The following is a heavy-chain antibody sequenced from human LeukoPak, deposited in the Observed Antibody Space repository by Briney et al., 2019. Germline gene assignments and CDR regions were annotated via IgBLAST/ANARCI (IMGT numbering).Heavy chain of an antibody. CDR2: IYYSGST. CDR1: GGSISSSSYY. CDR3: ARLLVVAGNFDY. D-gene: IGHD2-15*01. V-gene: IGHV4-39*01. J-gene: IGHJ4*02. Sequence: SETLSLTCTVSGGSISSSSYYWGWIRQPPGKGLEWIGSIYYSGSTYYNPSLKSRVTISVDTSKNQFSLKLSSVTAADTAVYYCARLLVVAGNFDYWGQGTLVTVSS.